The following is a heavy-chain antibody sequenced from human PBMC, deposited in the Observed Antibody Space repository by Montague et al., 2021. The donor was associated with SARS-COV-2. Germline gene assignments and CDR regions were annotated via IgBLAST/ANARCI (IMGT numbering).Heavy chain of an antibody. CDR3: AREDSLNWFDP. Sequence: SETLSLTCSVSGGSISSDYWSWIRQSQGKGLEWIGYIYYRGTTNYNPSLKSRVTFSVYTSKNQFSLTLILVTAADTAVYFCAREDSLNWFDPRGQG. J-gene: IGHJ5*02. V-gene: IGHV4-59*01. CDR2: IYYRGTT. D-gene: IGHD3-22*01. CDR1: GGSISSDY.